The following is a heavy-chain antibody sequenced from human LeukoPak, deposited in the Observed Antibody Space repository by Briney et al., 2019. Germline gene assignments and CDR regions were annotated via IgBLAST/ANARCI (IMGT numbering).Heavy chain of an antibody. CDR2: IKHDGGDK. D-gene: IGHD3-9*01. Sequence: GGSLRLSCAASGFTFSNYWMSWVRQAPGKGLEWVANIKHDGGDKHYVDSVKGRFTIARDSAKNSLNLQMNSLRAEDTAVYYCARGGNYDILTGYIFDYWGQGTLVTVSS. V-gene: IGHV3-7*03. J-gene: IGHJ4*02. CDR3: ARGGNYDILTGYIFDY. CDR1: GFTFSNYW.